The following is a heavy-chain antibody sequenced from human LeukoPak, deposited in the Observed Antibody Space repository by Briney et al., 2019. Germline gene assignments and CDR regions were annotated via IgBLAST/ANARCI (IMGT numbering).Heavy chain of an antibody. D-gene: IGHD6-25*01. V-gene: IGHV1-2*02. Sequence: ASVKVSCKASGYDFTSVGITWVRQAPGQGLEWMGWIDPNTGATNYAQKFQGKFTMTGDASISTAYMQLSSLRSDDTAVYYCARGVAAAGLRAFDIWGQGTMVTVSS. J-gene: IGHJ3*02. CDR1: GYDFTSVG. CDR2: IDPNTGAT. CDR3: ARGVAAAGLRAFDI.